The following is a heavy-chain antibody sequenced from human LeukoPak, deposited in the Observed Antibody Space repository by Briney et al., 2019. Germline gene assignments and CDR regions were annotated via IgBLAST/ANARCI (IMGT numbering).Heavy chain of an antibody. D-gene: IGHD2-15*01. Sequence: GGSLRLSCAASGFTFSSHWMSWVRQAPGKGLEWVASIKQDGSEKGYVDSVKGRFAISRDNAKNSLYLQMDTLRAEDTAVYYCVRNGGHFDFWGQETLVTVSS. CDR1: GFTFSSHW. CDR2: IKQDGSEK. J-gene: IGHJ4*02. CDR3: VRNGGHFDF. V-gene: IGHV3-7*05.